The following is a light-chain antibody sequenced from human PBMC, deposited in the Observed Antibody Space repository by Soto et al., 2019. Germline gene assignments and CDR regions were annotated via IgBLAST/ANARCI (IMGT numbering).Light chain of an antibody. CDR1: QTISSW. CDR2: KAS. Sequence: DIQITQSPSTLPASVGDRVSITCRASQTISSWLAWYQQKPGKAPKLMIYKASTLKSGVPSRFSGSGSGTEFTLTISSLQPDDFATYYCQHYNSYSEAFGQGTKVDI. CDR3: QHYNSYSEA. J-gene: IGKJ1*01. V-gene: IGKV1-5*03.